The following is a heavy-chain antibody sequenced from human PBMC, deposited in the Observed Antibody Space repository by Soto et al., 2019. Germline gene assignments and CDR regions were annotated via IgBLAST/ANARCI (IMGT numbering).Heavy chain of an antibody. V-gene: IGHV3-74*01. D-gene: IGHD3-10*01. CDR1: GISFSTYW. J-gene: IGHJ1*01. CDR3: AGGGHAGAGIYYLGD. CDR2: IKGDGSIT. Sequence: EVQLVESGGGLVQSGGSLRLSCTASGISFSTYWMHWVRQAPGKGLVWISRIKGDGSITNYADSVRGRFTISRDNAKNILYLQVNSLRDEDTAVYYCAGGGHAGAGIYYLGDWGQGPWSPSPQ.